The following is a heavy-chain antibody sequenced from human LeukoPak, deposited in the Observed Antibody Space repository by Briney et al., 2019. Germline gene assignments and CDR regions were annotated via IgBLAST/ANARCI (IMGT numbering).Heavy chain of an antibody. D-gene: IGHD3-16*02. Sequence: PGGSLRLSCAASGFTFSSYAMSWVRQAPGKGLEWVSAISGSGGSTYYADSMKGRFTISRDNSKNTLYLQMNSLRAEDTAVYYCAKDLSYRYSRSYFDYWGQGTLVTVSS. J-gene: IGHJ4*02. CDR3: AKDLSYRYSRSYFDY. CDR1: GFTFSSYA. CDR2: ISGSGGST. V-gene: IGHV3-23*01.